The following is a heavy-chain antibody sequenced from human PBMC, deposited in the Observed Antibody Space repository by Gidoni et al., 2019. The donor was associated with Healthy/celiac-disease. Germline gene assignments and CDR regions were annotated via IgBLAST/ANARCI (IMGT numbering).Heavy chain of an antibody. CDR1: GGSFSGYY. CDR3: ARGGIVVVVAATLAFSWFDP. D-gene: IGHD2-15*01. V-gene: IGHV4-34*01. J-gene: IGHJ5*02. Sequence: QVQLQQWGAGLLKPSETLSLTCAVYGGSFSGYYWSWIRQPPGKGLEWIGEINHSGSTNYNPSLKSRVTISVDTSKNQFSLKLSSVTAADTAVYYCARGGIVVVVAATLAFSWFDPWGQGTLVTVSS. CDR2: INHSGST.